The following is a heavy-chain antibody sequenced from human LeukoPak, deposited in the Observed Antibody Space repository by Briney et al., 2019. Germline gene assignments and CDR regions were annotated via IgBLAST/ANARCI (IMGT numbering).Heavy chain of an antibody. CDR1: GYTFTTYG. D-gene: IGHD3-9*01. V-gene: IGHV1-18*04. CDR2: ISAYNGNT. CDR3: ARDLDILTAYYSGY. Sequence: ASVKVSCKPSGYTFTTYGISWVRQAPGQGLEWMGWISAYNGNTDYAQKFQGRATMTTDTSTSTAYMELRSLRSDDTAVYYCARDLDILTAYYSGYWGQGTLVTVSS. J-gene: IGHJ4*02.